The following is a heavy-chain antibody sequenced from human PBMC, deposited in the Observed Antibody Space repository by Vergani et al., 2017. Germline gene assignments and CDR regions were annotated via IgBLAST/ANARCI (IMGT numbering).Heavy chain of an antibody. CDR1: GFTFSSYS. CDR3: AREGLGPDYYGMDV. CDR2: ISSSSSTI. Sequence: VQLVESGGGVVQPGRSLRLSCAASGFTFSSYSMNWVRQAPGKGLEWVSYISSSSSTIYYADSVKGRFTISRDNAKNSLYLQMNSLRAEDTAVYYCAREGLGPDYYGMDVWGQGTTVTVSS. J-gene: IGHJ6*02. V-gene: IGHV3-48*01. D-gene: IGHD7-27*01.